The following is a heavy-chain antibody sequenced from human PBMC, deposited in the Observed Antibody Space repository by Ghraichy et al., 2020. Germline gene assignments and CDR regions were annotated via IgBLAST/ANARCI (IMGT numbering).Heavy chain of an antibody. CDR2: IKYDGSNK. CDR1: GFTFSSYG. V-gene: IGHV3-30*02. J-gene: IGHJ4*02. Sequence: GGSLRLSCAASGFTFSSYGMHWVRQAPGKGLEWVTFIKYDGSNKYYADSVKGRFTITRDNSKNTVYLQMNSLRTEDTAVYNCAKDLGYAYGIDFWGQGTLVTVSS. D-gene: IGHD3-10*01. CDR3: AKDLGYAYGIDF.